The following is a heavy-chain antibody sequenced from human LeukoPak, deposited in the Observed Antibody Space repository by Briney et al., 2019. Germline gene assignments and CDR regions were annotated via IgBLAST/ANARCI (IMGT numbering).Heavy chain of an antibody. CDR2: TYYRSKWYN. CDR1: GDSVSSNSVA. Sequence: SQTLSLNCAISGDSVSSNSVAWNWIRQSPSRGLEWLGRTYYRSKWYNDYAVSVKSRITINPDTSKNQFSLQLNSVTPEDTAVYFCARGVSDSSGSFDYWGQGTLVTVSS. D-gene: IGHD6-19*01. V-gene: IGHV6-1*01. J-gene: IGHJ4*02. CDR3: ARGVSDSSGSFDY.